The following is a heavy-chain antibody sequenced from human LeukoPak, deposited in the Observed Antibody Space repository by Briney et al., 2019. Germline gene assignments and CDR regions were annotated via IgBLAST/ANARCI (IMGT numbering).Heavy chain of an antibody. Sequence: SVTLSLTCTVSGDSISSGDYYWSWIRQPPGKGLEWIGEINHSGSTNYNPSLKSRVTISIDTSKNQFSLKLSSVTAADTAVYYCARGRDYWGQGTLVTVSS. CDR2: INHSGST. V-gene: IGHV4-39*07. CDR1: GDSISSGDYY. CDR3: ARGRDY. J-gene: IGHJ4*02.